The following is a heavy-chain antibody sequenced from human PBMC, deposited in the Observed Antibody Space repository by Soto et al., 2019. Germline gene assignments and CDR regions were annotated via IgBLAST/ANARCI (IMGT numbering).Heavy chain of an antibody. D-gene: IGHD3-10*01. V-gene: IGHV3-72*01. CDR2: SRNKANSYTT. CDR3: SRDFTGSGTYAVDY. CDR1: GFSLSDHY. Sequence: EVQLVESGGGLVQPGGSLRLSCTASGFSLSDHYVDWVRQAPGKGLEWVGRSRNKANSYTTEYAASVRGRFTISRDDSRNSLYLQMDSLNTEDAAVYYCSRDFTGSGTYAVDYWGQGTLVTVSS. J-gene: IGHJ4*02.